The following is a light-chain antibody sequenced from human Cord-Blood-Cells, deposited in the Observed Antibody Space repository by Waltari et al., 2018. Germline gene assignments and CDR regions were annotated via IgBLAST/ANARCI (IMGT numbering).Light chain of an antibody. V-gene: IGKV3-20*01. CDR3: QQYGSSPLT. Sequence: EIVLPQSPGTLSLSPGERANLSCRASQSVSSSYLAWYQQKPGQAPRLLIYCASSRATGIPDRFSGSGSGTDFTLTISSLEPEDFAVYYCQQYGSSPLTFGGGTKVEIK. J-gene: IGKJ4*01. CDR1: QSVSSSY. CDR2: CAS.